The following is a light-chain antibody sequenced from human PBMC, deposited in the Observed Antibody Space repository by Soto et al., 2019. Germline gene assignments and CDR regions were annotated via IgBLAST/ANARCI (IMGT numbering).Light chain of an antibody. Sequence: EILMTQSPATLSVSPGDRSTLSCRSSRSVDTDLAWYQQKPGQAPRLLVFATSARATGVPDRFRGSRSGTDFTLTISSLQPEDSATYYCHQYYNRPPWTFGQGTKVDIK. CDR2: ATS. V-gene: IGKV3-15*01. CDR3: HQYYNRPPWT. J-gene: IGKJ1*01. CDR1: RSVDTD.